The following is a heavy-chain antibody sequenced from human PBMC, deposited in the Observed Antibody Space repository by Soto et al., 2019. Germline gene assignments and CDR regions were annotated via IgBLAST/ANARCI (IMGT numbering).Heavy chain of an antibody. D-gene: IGHD6-13*01. V-gene: IGHV4-59*11. CDR3: ARGQRMASSGRFDY. J-gene: IGHJ4*02. CDR1: GGYSRNLH. Sequence: GGYSRNLHGRRILKKPGKGLECIGFIYHSGNTNYNPSLKSRVTMSIDTSKSQFSLKLDSVTAAATAVYYCARGQRMASSGRFDYWGPPPLGTVSS. CDR2: IYHSGNT.